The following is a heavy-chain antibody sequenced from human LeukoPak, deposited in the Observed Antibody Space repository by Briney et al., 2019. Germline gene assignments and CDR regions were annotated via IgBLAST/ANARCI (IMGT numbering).Heavy chain of an antibody. Sequence: QPGRSLRLSCAASGFTFSSYAMHWVRQAPGKGLEWVAVISYDGSNKYYADSVKGRFTISRDNSKNTLYLQMNSLRAEDTAVYYCARDSYSGSYLPDYWGQGTLVTVSS. D-gene: IGHD1-26*01. CDR3: ARDSYSGSYLPDY. J-gene: IGHJ4*02. V-gene: IGHV3-30-3*01. CDR2: ISYDGSNK. CDR1: GFTFSSYA.